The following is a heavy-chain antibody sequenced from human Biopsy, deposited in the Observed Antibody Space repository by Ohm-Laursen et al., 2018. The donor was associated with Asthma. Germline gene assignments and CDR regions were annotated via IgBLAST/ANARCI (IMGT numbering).Heavy chain of an antibody. J-gene: IGHJ3*02. Sequence: SLRLFCAASGFTFSSYAMSWVRQAPGKGLEWVSGINWNGGSTGYADSVKGRFTISRDNAKNSLYLQMNSLRAEDTALYHCARDRAVTGLNDAFDTWGQGTMVTVSS. CDR3: ARDRAVTGLNDAFDT. D-gene: IGHD4-17*01. V-gene: IGHV3-20*01. CDR1: GFTFSSYA. CDR2: INWNGGST.